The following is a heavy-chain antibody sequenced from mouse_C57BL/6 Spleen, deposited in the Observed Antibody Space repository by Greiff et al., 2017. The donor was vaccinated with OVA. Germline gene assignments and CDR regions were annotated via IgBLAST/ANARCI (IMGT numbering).Heavy chain of an antibody. CDR1: GYTFTDYY. J-gene: IGHJ4*01. CDR3: ARRGGSIAMDY. D-gene: IGHD1-1*01. V-gene: IGHV1-26*01. Sequence: VQLQQSGPELVKPGASVKISCKASGYTFTDYYMNWVKQSHGKSLEWIGDINPNNGGTSYNQKFKGKATLTVDKSSSTAYMELRSLTSEDSAVYYCARRGGSIAMDYWGQGTSVTVSS. CDR2: INPNNGGT.